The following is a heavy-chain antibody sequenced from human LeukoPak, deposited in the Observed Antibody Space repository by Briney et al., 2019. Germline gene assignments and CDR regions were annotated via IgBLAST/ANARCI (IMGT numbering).Heavy chain of an antibody. Sequence: GGSLRLSCAASGYTFSSYAMSWVRQAPGKGLEWVAVISYDGSNKYYADSVKGRFTISRDNSKNTLYLQMSSLRSEDTAVYYCARAVTIGYLHYYYYMDVWGKGTTVTVSS. CDR2: ISYDGSNK. D-gene: IGHD4-17*01. J-gene: IGHJ6*03. CDR1: GYTFSSYA. V-gene: IGHV3-30-3*01. CDR3: ARAVTIGYLHYYYYMDV.